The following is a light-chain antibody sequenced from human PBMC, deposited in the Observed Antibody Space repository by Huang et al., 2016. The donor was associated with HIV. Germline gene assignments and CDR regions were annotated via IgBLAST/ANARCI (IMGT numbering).Light chain of an antibody. CDR1: QSVSSY. CDR3: QQRSNWPLT. Sequence: EIVLTQSPATLSLSPGERATLSCRASQSVSSYVAWYQQKPGQAPRLLIYDASNRATGIPAKFSGSGSETDFSLTISSLEPEDFAVYYCQQRSNWPLTCGGGTKVEIK. CDR2: DAS. V-gene: IGKV3-11*01. J-gene: IGKJ4*01.